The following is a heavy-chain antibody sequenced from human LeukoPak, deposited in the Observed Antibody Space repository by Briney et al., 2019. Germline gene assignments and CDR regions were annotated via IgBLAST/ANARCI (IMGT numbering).Heavy chain of an antibody. V-gene: IGHV4-59*01. CDR1: GRSISNYY. J-gene: IGHJ4*02. Sequence: SETLSLTCTVSGRSISNYYWSWIRQPPGKGLGWIGYIYYSGSDKYNPSLKSRVTISVDTSKNQFSLKVSSVTAADTAVYYCARSYGSGNYFDYWGQGTLVTVSS. CDR2: IYYSGSD. D-gene: IGHD3-10*01. CDR3: ARSYGSGNYFDY.